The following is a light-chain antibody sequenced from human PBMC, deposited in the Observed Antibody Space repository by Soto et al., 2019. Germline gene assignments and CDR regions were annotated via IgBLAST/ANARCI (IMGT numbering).Light chain of an antibody. Sequence: QSVLTQPPSASGSPGQLVTISCTGTSSDVGGYNYVSWYQQHPGKAPKLMIYEVSERPSGISTRFSGSKSGNTASLTISGLQAEDEADYYCSSCGDNDIYVFGTGTKVTVL. CDR2: EVS. CDR1: SSDVGGYNY. J-gene: IGLJ1*01. V-gene: IGLV2-8*01. CDR3: SSCGDNDIYV.